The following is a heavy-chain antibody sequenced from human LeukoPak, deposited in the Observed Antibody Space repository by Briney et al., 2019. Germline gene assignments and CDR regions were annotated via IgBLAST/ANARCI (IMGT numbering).Heavy chain of an antibody. CDR2: IYHSGST. D-gene: IGHD1-1*01. CDR3: ARNGYYFDY. Sequence: PSETLSLTCAVSGDSITFGGYSWSWIRQPPGKGLEWIGYIYHSGSTYYNPSLKSRVTMSIDGSKNQFSLKLSSVTAADTAVYYCARNGYYFDYWGQGTLVTVSS. CDR1: GDSITFGGYS. J-gene: IGHJ4*02. V-gene: IGHV4-30-2*01.